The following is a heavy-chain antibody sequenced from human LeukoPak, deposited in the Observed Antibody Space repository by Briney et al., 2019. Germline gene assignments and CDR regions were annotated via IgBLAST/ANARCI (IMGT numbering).Heavy chain of an antibody. CDR1: GFTFSNYA. CDR3: ARESKESCGSSFYF. D-gene: IGHD3-22*01. V-gene: IGHV3-30-3*01. CDR2: ISYDGSNK. J-gene: IGHJ4*02. Sequence: PGGSLRLSCAASGFTFSNYAMHWVRQAPGKGLEWVAVISYDGSNKYYANSVKGRFTISRDNSKNTLYVQMDSLRAEDTAVYYCARESKESCGSSFYFWGQGTLVTVSS.